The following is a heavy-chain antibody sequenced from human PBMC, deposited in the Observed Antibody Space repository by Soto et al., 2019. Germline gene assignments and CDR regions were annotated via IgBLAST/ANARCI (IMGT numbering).Heavy chain of an antibody. J-gene: IGHJ4*02. V-gene: IGHV3-23*01. Sequence: PGGSLRLSCVASGFILSNYTMNWVRQAPGKGLEWVSTISGSGDTTYYADSVKGRFSISRDNSKNTLDLQMNSLRAEDTAVYYYATPAADGCSSRSTTCWCWGRGCLVAVSS. CDR3: ATPAADGCSSRSTTCWC. CDR2: ISGSGDTT. D-gene: IGHD2-2*01. CDR1: GFILSNYT.